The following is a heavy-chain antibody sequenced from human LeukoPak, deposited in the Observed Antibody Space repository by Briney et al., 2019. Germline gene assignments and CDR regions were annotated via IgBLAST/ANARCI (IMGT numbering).Heavy chain of an antibody. CDR2: IKQDGSEK. J-gene: IGHJ1*01. D-gene: IGHD3-22*01. Sequence: PGGPLRLSCAASGFTFSVYWMGWVRQAPGKGLEWVANIKQDGSEKYYVDSVKGRFTIPRDNAKSSLFLQLNSLRAEDTAVYYCARERGYYDNSGYLPTTYFQHWGQGTLVTVSS. CDR1: GFTFSVYW. CDR3: ARERGYYDNSGYLPTTYFQH. V-gene: IGHV3-7*01.